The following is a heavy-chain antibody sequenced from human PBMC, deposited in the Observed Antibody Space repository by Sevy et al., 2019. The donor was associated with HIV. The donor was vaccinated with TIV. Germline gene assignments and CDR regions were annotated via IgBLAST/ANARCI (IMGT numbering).Heavy chain of an antibody. J-gene: IGHJ6*02. V-gene: IGHV3-23*01. CDR3: AKGDSSVYGMDV. CDR2: ISGSGGST. Sequence: GGSLRLSCAASGFTFSTYTMNWVRQAPGKGLEWVSAISGSGGSTYYADSVKGRFTISRDTSKNTLYLQMNNLRAEDTAVYYCAKGDSSVYGMDVWGQGTTVTVS. D-gene: IGHD6-25*01. CDR1: GFTFSTYT.